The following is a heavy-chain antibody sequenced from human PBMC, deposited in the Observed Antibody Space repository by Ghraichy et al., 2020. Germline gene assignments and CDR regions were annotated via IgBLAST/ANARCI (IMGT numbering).Heavy chain of an antibody. D-gene: IGHD6-19*01. J-gene: IGHJ5*02. CDR1: GGFFSGYY. V-gene: IGHV4-34*01. Sequence: SETLSLTCAVYGGFFSGYYWSWIRQPPGKGMEWIGEINHSGSTNYNPSLKSRVTISVDTSKNQFSLKLSSVTAADTAVYYCARGGGIAVAGTSWFDPWGQGTLVTVSS. CDR3: ARGGGIAVAGTSWFDP. CDR2: INHSGST.